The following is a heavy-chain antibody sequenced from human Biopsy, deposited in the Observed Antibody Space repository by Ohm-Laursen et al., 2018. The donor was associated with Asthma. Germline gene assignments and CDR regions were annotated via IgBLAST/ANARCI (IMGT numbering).Heavy chain of an antibody. D-gene: IGHD2-21*01. CDR1: GFTVSRDH. CDR3: AKDERSYYGSDSKYMQPVPLGD. CDR2: IYSGGTS. Sequence: SLRLSCAASGFTVSRDHMFWVHQAPGKGLEWVSVIYSGGTSDTADSVRGRFTISRDFYKNTLYLQMDSLRAEDTAVYYCAKDERSYYGSDSKYMQPVPLGDWGQGTLVIVSA. V-gene: IGHV3-53*01. J-gene: IGHJ4*02.